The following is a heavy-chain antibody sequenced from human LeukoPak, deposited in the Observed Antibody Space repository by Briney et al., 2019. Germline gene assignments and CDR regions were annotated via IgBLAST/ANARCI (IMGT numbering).Heavy chain of an antibody. Sequence: VGSLRLSCAASGFTFSHAWMSWVRQAPGKGLQWVGRIKSKADGETTDYAAPEKGRFTVSRDDSKNTLYLQMNSLKTEDTAVYYCTTDRYYYGSGRLMDVWGKGTTVTVSS. V-gene: IGHV3-15*01. CDR3: TTDRYYYGSGRLMDV. CDR1: GFTFSHAW. D-gene: IGHD3-10*01. J-gene: IGHJ6*03. CDR2: IKSKADGETT.